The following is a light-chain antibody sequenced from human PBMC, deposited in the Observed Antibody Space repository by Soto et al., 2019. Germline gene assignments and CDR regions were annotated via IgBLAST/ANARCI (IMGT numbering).Light chain of an antibody. CDR3: SSYTSIITYV. Sequence: QSVLTQPASVSGSPGQSITISCTGTSSDVGYFNHVSWYQQHPGQAPKLMIYDVSDRPSGVSNRFSGSKSANTASLTISLLQVEDEADYYCSSYTSIITYVFGTGTKVTV. CDR2: DVS. CDR1: SSDVGYFNH. V-gene: IGLV2-14*03. J-gene: IGLJ1*01.